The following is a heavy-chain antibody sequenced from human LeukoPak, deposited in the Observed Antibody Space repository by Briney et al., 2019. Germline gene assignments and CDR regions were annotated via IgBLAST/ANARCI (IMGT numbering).Heavy chain of an antibody. CDR2: IIPIFGTA. CDR3: AXGXXWXXXXXY. Sequence: KXXGXTFSSYAISWVRQAPGQGLEWMGGIIPIFGTADYAQKFQGRVTITADKSTSTAYMELSSLRSGDTAGYYCAXGXXWXXXXXYWGQGTLVTVSS. J-gene: IGHJ4*02. V-gene: IGHV1-69*06. CDR1: GXTFSSYA. D-gene: IGHD3-10*01.